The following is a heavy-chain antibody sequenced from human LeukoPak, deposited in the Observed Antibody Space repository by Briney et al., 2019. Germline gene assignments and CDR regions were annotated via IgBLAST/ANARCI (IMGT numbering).Heavy chain of an antibody. Sequence: SETLSLTCTVSGGSISSYYWSWIRQPPGKGLEWIGYIYYSGSTNYNPSLKSRVTISVDTSKNQFSLKLSSVTAADTAVYYCARFRLAGYYKNNYYYYGMDVWGQGTTVTVSS. CDR1: GGSISSYY. V-gene: IGHV4-59*01. J-gene: IGHJ6*02. CDR3: ARFRLAGYYKNNYYYYGMDV. D-gene: IGHD3-9*01. CDR2: IYYSGST.